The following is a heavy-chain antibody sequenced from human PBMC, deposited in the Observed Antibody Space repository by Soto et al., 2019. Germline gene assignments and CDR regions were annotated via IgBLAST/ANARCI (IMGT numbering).Heavy chain of an antibody. Sequence: EVQLLESGGGLVQPGGSLRLSCAASGFTLSNYAINWVRQAPGKGLEWVSGITLNGDNTYHADSVKGRFTVSRDNSKNTLYLEMTSLRVEDTAGYSCASELYYYSYGMDVWGPGTTVIVSS. CDR1: GFTLSNYA. J-gene: IGHJ6*02. CDR3: ASELYYYSYGMDV. CDR2: ITLNGDNT. D-gene: IGHD3-10*01. V-gene: IGHV3-23*01.